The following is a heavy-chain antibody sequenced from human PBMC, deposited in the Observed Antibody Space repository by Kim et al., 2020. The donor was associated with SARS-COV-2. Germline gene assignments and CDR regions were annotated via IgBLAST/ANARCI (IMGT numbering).Heavy chain of an antibody. CDR1: GFTFSSYS. CDR3: ARDPHYPGEPGSFDI. J-gene: IGHJ3*02. V-gene: IGHV3-21*01. D-gene: IGHD3-16*01. Sequence: GGSLRLSCAASGFTFSSYSMNWVRQAPGKGLEWVSSISSSSSYIYYTDSVKGRFTISRDNAKNSLYLQMNSLRAEDTAVYYCARDPHYPGEPGSFDIWGQGTMVTVSS. CDR2: ISSSSSYI.